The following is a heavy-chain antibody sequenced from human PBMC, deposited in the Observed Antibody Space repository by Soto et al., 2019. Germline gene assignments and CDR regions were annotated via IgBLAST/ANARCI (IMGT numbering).Heavy chain of an antibody. CDR1: GGSFSGYY. CDR3: ARRNDYGDYGDYFDY. CDR2: INHSGRT. J-gene: IGHJ4*02. Sequence: QVQLQQWGAGLLKPSETLSLTCAVYGGSFSGYYWSWIRQPPGKGREWIGEINHSGRTNYNPSLKSRVTISVDTSKNQFSLKLSSVTAADTAVYYCARRNDYGDYGDYFDYWGQGTLVTVSS. D-gene: IGHD4-17*01. V-gene: IGHV4-34*01.